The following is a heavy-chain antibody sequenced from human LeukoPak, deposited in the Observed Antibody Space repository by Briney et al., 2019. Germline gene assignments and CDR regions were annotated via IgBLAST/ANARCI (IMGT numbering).Heavy chain of an antibody. Sequence: ASVKVSCKASGGTFSSYAISWVRQAPGQGLEWMGGIIPIFGTGNYAQKFQGRVTITADESTSTAYMELSSLRSEDTGVYYCARAPSTTVNFDYWGQGTLVTVSS. CDR2: IIPIFGTG. V-gene: IGHV1-69*13. D-gene: IGHD4-17*01. J-gene: IGHJ4*02. CDR3: ARAPSTTVNFDY. CDR1: GGTFSSYA.